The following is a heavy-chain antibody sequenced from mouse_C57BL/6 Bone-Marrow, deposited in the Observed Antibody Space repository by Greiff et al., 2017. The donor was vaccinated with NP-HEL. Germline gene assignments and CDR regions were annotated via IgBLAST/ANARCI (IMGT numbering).Heavy chain of an antibody. Sequence: QVQLQQSGAELVRPGASVTLSCKASGYTFTDYEMHWVKQTPVHGLEWIGAIDPETGGTAYNQKFKGKAILTADKSSSTAYMELRSLTSEDSAVYYCTRSRRLRRARFAYWGQGTLVTVSA. V-gene: IGHV1-15*01. D-gene: IGHD2-4*01. J-gene: IGHJ3*01. CDR2: IDPETGGT. CDR1: GYTFTDYE. CDR3: TRSRRLRRARFAY.